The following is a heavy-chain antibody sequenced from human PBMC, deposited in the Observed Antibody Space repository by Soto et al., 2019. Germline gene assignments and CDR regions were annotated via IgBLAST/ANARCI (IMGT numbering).Heavy chain of an antibody. Sequence: GGSLRLSCEASGFTFSTYDMTWVRHAPGKGLEWISTISGGGGSTYYADSVKGRFTISRDNSKNTVYLQMNSLRADDTALYYCAKSRQGYGNYDFDYWGQGTLVTVSS. CDR3: AKSRQGYGNYDFDY. CDR2: ISGGGGST. CDR1: GFTFSTYD. J-gene: IGHJ4*02. V-gene: IGHV3-23*01. D-gene: IGHD4-17*01.